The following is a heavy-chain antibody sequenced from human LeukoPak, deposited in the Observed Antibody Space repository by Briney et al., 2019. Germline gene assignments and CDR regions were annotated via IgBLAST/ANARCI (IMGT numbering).Heavy chain of an antibody. V-gene: IGHV3-30*18. Sequence: PGRSLRLSCAASGFTFSSYAMHCVRQAPGKGLEWVAVISYDGGNKYYADSVKGRFTISRDNSKNTLYLQMNSLRAEDTAVYFCAKDRAYDSSGSYYYYYPMDVWGQGTTVTVSS. D-gene: IGHD3-22*01. J-gene: IGHJ6*02. CDR3: AKDRAYDSSGSYYYYYPMDV. CDR2: ISYDGGNK. CDR1: GFTFSSYA.